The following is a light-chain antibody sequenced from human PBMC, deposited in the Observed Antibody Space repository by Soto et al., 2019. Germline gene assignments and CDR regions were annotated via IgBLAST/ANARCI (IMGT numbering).Light chain of an antibody. Sequence: EIVMTQYPATLSVSPGERATLSCRASQSVNIYLAWYQQKPGQAPRLLIFGASSRATGIPARFSGSGSGTEFNLTISSLQPEDFATYYCQQANSFPLTFGGGTKVDIK. CDR1: QSVNIY. V-gene: IGKV3D-15*01. CDR3: QQANSFPLT. CDR2: GAS. J-gene: IGKJ4*01.